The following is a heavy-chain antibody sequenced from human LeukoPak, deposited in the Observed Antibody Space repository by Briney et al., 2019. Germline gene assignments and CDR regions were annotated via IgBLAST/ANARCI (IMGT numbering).Heavy chain of an antibody. CDR3: ARVGHYYDSGSYYDARGTFDY. V-gene: IGHV4-39*07. J-gene: IGHJ4*02. Sequence: SETLSLTCTVSGGSISSSLYHWGWIRQSPGKNLEWLGSIYYTGTTHYNPSLKSRVTISVDTSKNQFSLKLSSVTAADTAVYYCARVGHYYDSGSYYDARGTFDYWGQGTLVTVSS. CDR1: GGSISSSLYH. D-gene: IGHD3-10*01. CDR2: IYYTGTT.